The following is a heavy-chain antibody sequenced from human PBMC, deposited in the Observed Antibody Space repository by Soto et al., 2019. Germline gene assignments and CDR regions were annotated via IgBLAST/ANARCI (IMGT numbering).Heavy chain of an antibody. V-gene: IGHV3-11*04. J-gene: IGHJ6*02. D-gene: IGHD6-19*01. CDR1: GFTCSDYY. Sequence: GGSLRLSCVASGFTCSDYYMSWIRQAPGKGLEWVSAISGSGGSTYYADSVKGRFTISRDNAKNSLYLQMNSLRAEDTAVYYCARHLIRGWHPNGGLDVWGQRTTVTVSS. CDR3: ARHLIRGWHPNGGLDV. CDR2: ISGSGGST.